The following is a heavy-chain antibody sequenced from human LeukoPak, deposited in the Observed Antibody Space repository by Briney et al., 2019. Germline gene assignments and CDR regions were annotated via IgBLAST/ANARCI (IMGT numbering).Heavy chain of an antibody. CDR2: IYYSGST. Sequence: SETLSLTCAVSGGSISSYYWSWIRQPPGKGLEWIGYIYYSGSTNYNPSLKSRVTISVDTSKNQFSLKLSSVTAADTAVYYCARVYYDSSGYFAFDYWGQGTLVTVSS. CDR1: GGSISSYY. CDR3: ARVYYDSSGYFAFDY. J-gene: IGHJ4*02. V-gene: IGHV4-59*01. D-gene: IGHD3-22*01.